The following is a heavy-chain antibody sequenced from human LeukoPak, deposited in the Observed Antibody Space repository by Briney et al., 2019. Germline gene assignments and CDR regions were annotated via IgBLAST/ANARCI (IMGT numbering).Heavy chain of an antibody. CDR2: ISSTTTTI. D-gene: IGHD3-3*01. Sequence: PGGSLRLSCAASGFIFSDYAMNWVRQAQGRGLEWISYISSTTTTIYYADSVKGRFTISRDNAKNSLFLQMNSLRAEDTAVYYCASGYDFSSGSKRGFDNWGQGTRVTVSS. CDR1: GFIFSDYA. J-gene: IGHJ4*02. V-gene: IGHV3-48*01. CDR3: ASGYDFSSGSKRGFDN.